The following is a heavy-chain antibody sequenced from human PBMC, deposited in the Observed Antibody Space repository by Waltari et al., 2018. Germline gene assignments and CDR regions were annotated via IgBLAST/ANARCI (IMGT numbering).Heavy chain of an antibody. Sequence: QVQLQQWGAGLLKPSETLSLTCAVYGGSFSGYYWSWIRQPPGKGLEWIGEINHSGSTNYTPSLKSRVTISVDTSKNQFSLKLSSVTAADTAVYYCARGPRFIAVAGNDAFDIWGQGTMVTVSS. V-gene: IGHV4-34*01. CDR1: GGSFSGYY. D-gene: IGHD6-19*01. J-gene: IGHJ3*02. CDR2: INHSGST. CDR3: ARGPRFIAVAGNDAFDI.